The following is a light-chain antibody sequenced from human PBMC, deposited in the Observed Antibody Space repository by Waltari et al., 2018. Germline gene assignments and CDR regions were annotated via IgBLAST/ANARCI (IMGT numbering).Light chain of an antibody. J-gene: IGKJ1*01. CDR2: AAS. CDR1: QGISSY. CDR3: QQYYSYPLT. V-gene: IGKV1-8*01. Sequence: AIQMTQSPPSLSACTGDRVTITCRASQGISSYLALYQQKSGEAPKLLIYAASTLQSGVPSRFSGSGSGTDFTLTISCLQSEDFATYYCQQYYSYPLTFGQGTKVDIK.